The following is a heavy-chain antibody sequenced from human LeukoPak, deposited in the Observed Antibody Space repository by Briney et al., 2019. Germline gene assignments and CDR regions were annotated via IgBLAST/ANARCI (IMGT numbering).Heavy chain of an antibody. J-gene: IGHJ4*02. CDR1: GYTFSSYD. Sequence: ASVKVSCKASGYTFSSYDINWVRRATGQGLEWMGWMNPNSGNTGYAQKFQDRVTLTWDTSISTAYMELSSLRSEDTGVYYCARKAVGDYWGQGALVTVSS. V-gene: IGHV1-8*02. D-gene: IGHD6-19*01. CDR2: MNPNSGNT. CDR3: ARKAVGDY.